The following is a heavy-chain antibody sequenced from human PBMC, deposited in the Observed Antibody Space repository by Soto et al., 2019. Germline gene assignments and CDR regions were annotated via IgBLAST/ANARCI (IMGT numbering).Heavy chain of an antibody. CDR1: GYSFTTYW. Sequence: PGESLKISCQCSGYSFTTYWIVWVRQIPGKGLECMGVIYPDDSDTRYSPSFQGQVTISADKSISTAYLQWSSLKASDTAMYYCARLQYGYYYYGMDVWGQGTTVTVSS. J-gene: IGHJ6*02. D-gene: IGHD4-17*01. CDR3: ARLQYGYYYYGMDV. V-gene: IGHV5-51*01. CDR2: IYPDDSDT.